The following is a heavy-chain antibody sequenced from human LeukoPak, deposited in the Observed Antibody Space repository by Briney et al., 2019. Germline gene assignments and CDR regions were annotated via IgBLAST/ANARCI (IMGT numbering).Heavy chain of an antibody. V-gene: IGHV3-9*01. J-gene: IGHJ4*02. Sequence: GGSLRLSCAASGFTFDDYTMHWVRQAPGKGLEWVSGISWNSGSIGYADSVKGRFTISRDNAKNSLYLQMNSLRAEDTALYYCAKGYRKGRWLPLDYWGQGTLVTVSS. CDR1: GFTFDDYT. CDR3: AKGYRKGRWLPLDY. CDR2: ISWNSGSI. D-gene: IGHD5-24*01.